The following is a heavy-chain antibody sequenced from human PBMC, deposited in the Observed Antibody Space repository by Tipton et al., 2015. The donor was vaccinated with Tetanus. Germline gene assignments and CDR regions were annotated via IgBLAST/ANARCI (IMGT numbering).Heavy chain of an antibody. CDR3: ARDRGDYIYYGMDV. D-gene: IGHD3-22*01. CDR2: IDPNSGGT. J-gene: IGHJ6*02. Sequence: QLVQSGAEMKKPGASVTVSCKASGYTFTGYYIYWVRQAPGQGLEWMGWIDPNSGGTVYAQKFQGRVTMTRDTSISTAYMELRSLRSDDTAVYYCARDRGDYIYYGMDVGGPGTTVTVS. V-gene: IGHV1-2*02. CDR1: GYTFTGYY.